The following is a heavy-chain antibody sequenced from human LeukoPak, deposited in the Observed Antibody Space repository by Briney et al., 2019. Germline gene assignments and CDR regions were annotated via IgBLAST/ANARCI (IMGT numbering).Heavy chain of an antibody. CDR2: MNSNSGNT. V-gene: IGHV1-8*01. CDR3: ARGYSSPTYYFDY. J-gene: IGHJ4*02. CDR1: GYTFTNYD. D-gene: IGHD6-13*01. Sequence: ASVKVSCKASGYTFTNYDINWVRQATGQGLEWMGWMNSNSGNTGYAQKFQGRVNMTRNTSISTAYMELSSLRSEDTAVYYCARGYSSPTYYFDYWGQGTLVTVSS.